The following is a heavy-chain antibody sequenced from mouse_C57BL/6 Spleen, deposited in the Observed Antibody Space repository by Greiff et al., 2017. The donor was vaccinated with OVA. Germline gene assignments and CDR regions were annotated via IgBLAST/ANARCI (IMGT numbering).Heavy chain of an antibody. CDR3: ARSPYSNLYYFDY. Sequence: QVQLQQPGAELVKPGASVKLSCKASGYTFTSYWMQWVKQRPGQGLEWIGEIDPSDSYTNYNQKFKGKATLTVDTSSSTASMQLSSLTSEDSAVYYCARSPYSNLYYFDYWGQGTTLTVSS. V-gene: IGHV1-50*01. J-gene: IGHJ2*01. CDR1: GYTFTSYW. CDR2: IDPSDSYT. D-gene: IGHD2-5*01.